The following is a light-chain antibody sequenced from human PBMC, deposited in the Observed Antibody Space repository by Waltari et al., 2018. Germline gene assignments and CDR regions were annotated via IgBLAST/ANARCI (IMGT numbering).Light chain of an antibody. CDR1: QNIYSN. J-gene: IGKJ2*01. Sequence: EIVVTQSPDFQSVTPKEKVTITCRASQNIYSNLHWYQQKPDQPPNLLSKYASQSLSGVPPRFSASGSGTDFTLTINGLEAEDAATYYCHQSTFLPFTFGQGTKLEIK. CDR3: HQSTFLPFT. V-gene: IGKV6-21*01. CDR2: YAS.